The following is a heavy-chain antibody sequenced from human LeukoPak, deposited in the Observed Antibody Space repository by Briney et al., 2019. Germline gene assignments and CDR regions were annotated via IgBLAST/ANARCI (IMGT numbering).Heavy chain of an antibody. V-gene: IGHV1-2*02. Sequence: ASVKVSCKASGYTFTGYYMHWVRQAPGQGLEWMGWINPNSGGTNYAQKFQGRVTMTRETSISTAYMELSRLRSDDTAVYYCAREGVVPAAANWFDPWGQGTLVTVSS. CDR2: INPNSGGT. CDR3: AREGVVPAAANWFDP. J-gene: IGHJ5*02. CDR1: GYTFTGYY. D-gene: IGHD2-2*01.